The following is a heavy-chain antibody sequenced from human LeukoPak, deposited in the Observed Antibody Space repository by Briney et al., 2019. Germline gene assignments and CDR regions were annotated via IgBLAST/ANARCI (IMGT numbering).Heavy chain of an antibody. CDR3: ARQYCSGGSCYPLLGYYYYMDV. V-gene: IGHV3-30*03. D-gene: IGHD2-15*01. J-gene: IGHJ6*03. CDR2: ISHDGSNK. Sequence: PGGSLRLSCTGSGFTFSTYGMHWVRQAPGKGLEWVAVISHDGSNKDYPDSVKGRFAISRDNSKNTLFLQMNSLRAEDTAVYYCARQYCSGGSCYPLLGYYYYMDVWGKGTTVTVSS. CDR1: GFTFSTYG.